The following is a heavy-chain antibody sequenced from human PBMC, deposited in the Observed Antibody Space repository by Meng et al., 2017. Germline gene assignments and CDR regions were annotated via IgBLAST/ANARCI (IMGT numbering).Heavy chain of an antibody. D-gene: IGHD6-19*01. CDR1: VGSSSSVGW. CDR3: ASWIYSCGWQ. CDR2: IYHGGNT. Sequence: QLWDAVPGLVKPSGPLSLTGVVAVGSSSSVGWWSWARQPPGKGLEWIGEIYHGGNTNYNPSLKSRVTISIAKSKNQFSLNLSSVTAADTAVYYCASWIYSCGWQWGQGTLVTVSS. J-gene: IGHJ4*02. V-gene: IGHV4/OR15-8*02.